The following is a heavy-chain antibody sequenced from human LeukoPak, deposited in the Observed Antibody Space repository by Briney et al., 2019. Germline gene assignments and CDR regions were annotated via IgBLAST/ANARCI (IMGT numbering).Heavy chain of an antibody. J-gene: IGHJ5*02. CDR2: ISSSGSTI. CDR3: ARVNSGWYTWFDP. CDR1: GFTFSDYY. Sequence: GVSLRLSCAASGFTFSDYYMTWIRQAPGKGLEWVSYISSSGSTIYYADSVKGRFTISRDNAKNSLYLQMNSLRAEDTAVYYCARVNSGWYTWFDPWGQGTLVTVSS. D-gene: IGHD6-19*01. V-gene: IGHV3-11*01.